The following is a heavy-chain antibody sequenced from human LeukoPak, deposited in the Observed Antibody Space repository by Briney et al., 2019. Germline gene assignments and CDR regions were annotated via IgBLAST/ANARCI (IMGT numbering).Heavy chain of an antibody. D-gene: IGHD3-22*01. J-gene: IGHJ4*02. V-gene: IGHV1-2*02. CDR2: INPNSGGR. CDR3: ARGYGLYYYDSSGYQGDY. Sequence: ASVKVSCKASGYTFTGYYMHWVRRAPGQGLEWVGWINPNSGGRNYAQKFQGRVTMTRDTSISTAYMELSRLRSDDTAVYYCARGYGLYYYDSSGYQGDYWGQGTLVTVSS. CDR1: GYTFTGYY.